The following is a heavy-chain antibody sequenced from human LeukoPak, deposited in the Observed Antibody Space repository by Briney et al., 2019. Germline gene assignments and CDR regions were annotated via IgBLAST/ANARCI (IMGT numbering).Heavy chain of an antibody. D-gene: IGHD4-17*01. CDR3: AVDYGDYYYYMDV. CDR2: IYYSGST. CDR1: GGSISRSRDY. J-gene: IGHJ6*03. Sequence: SETLSLTCTVSGGSISRSRDYWGWIRQPPGKGLEWIGSIYYSGSTYYNPSLKSRVTISGDTSKNRFSLKLSSVTAADTAVYYCAVDYGDYYYYMDVWGKGTTVTVSS. V-gene: IGHV4-39*07.